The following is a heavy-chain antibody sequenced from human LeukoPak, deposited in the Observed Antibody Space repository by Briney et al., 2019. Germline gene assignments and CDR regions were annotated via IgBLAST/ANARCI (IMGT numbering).Heavy chain of an antibody. CDR1: GFTFSSYA. J-gene: IGHJ4*02. Sequence: GGSLRLSCAASGFTFSSYAMSWVRQAPGKGLEGVSAISGSGGSTYYADSVKGRFTISRDNSKNTLYLQMNSLRAEDTAIYYCAKASNADTNMWGGYWGQGTLVTVSS. CDR3: AKASNADTNMWGGY. V-gene: IGHV3-23*01. D-gene: IGHD3-10*01. CDR2: ISGSGGST.